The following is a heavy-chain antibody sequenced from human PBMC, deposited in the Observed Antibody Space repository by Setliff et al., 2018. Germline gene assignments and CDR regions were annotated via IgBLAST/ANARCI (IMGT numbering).Heavy chain of an antibody. CDR1: DYSISSGYY. V-gene: IGHV4-38-2*01. J-gene: IGHJ5*01. CDR2: VYYSGST. CDR3: ARVLNWFDP. D-gene: IGHD2-8*01. Sequence: SETLSLTCAVSDYSISSGYYWGWIRQPPGKGLEWIGSVYYSGSTYYNPSLKSRVTISVDTSKNQFSLKLSSVTAADTAVYYCARVLNWFDPWGQGTMVTVSS.